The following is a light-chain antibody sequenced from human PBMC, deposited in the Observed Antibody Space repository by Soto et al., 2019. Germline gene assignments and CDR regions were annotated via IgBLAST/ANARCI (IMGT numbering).Light chain of an antibody. CDR3: TSYRTVNTLI. J-gene: IGLJ2*01. Sequence: QSVLTQPASVSGSPGQSITISCTGTSSDVGGYNHVSWYQQHPGTVPKLIIYDVTSRPSGVSTRFSGSKSGNTASLTISGLQAEDEADYYCTSYRTVNTLIFGGGTQLTVL. CDR2: DVT. CDR1: SSDVGGYNH. V-gene: IGLV2-14*03.